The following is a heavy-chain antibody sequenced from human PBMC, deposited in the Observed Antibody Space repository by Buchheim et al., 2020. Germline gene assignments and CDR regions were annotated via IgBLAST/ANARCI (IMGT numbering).Heavy chain of an antibody. D-gene: IGHD2-2*01. V-gene: IGHV3-15*01. J-gene: IGHJ5*02. CDR1: GFSFSNAW. Sequence: EVQLEESGGGLVRPGGSLRLSCAASGFSFSNAWMNWVRQVPGKGLEWVARIKRKSDGGTTEYAAPVKGRFIISRDDSKDTLYLQMSLLRVEDTAMYHCTRDADLGWFDPWGQGTL. CDR3: TRDADLGWFDP. CDR2: IKRKSDGGTT.